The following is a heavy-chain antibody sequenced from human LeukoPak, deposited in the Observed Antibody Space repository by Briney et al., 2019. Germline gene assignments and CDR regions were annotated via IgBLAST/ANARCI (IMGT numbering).Heavy chain of an antibody. CDR1: GFTFSSYE. J-gene: IGHJ4*02. CDR3: ARQLWLPNYFDY. Sequence: GGSLRLSCAASGFTFSSYEMNWVRQAPGKGLEWVSYISSSGSTIYYADSVKGRFTISRDNAKNSLYLQMNSLRAEDTAVYYCARQLWLPNYFDYWGQGTLVTVSS. CDR2: ISSSGSTI. V-gene: IGHV3-48*03. D-gene: IGHD5-18*01.